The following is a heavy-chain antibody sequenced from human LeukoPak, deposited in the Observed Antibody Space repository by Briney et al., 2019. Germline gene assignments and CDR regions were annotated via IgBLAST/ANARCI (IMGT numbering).Heavy chain of an antibody. D-gene: IGHD3-10*01. CDR3: AKAHYGSGSYYKNSDFDY. J-gene: IGHJ4*02. Sequence: PGGSLRLSCAASGFTFSSYAMSWVRQAPGKGLEWVSAISGSGGSTYYADSVKGRFTISRDNSKNTLYLRMNSLRAEDTAVYYCAKAHYGSGSYYKNSDFDYWGQGTLVTVSS. V-gene: IGHV3-23*01. CDR1: GFTFSSYA. CDR2: ISGSGGST.